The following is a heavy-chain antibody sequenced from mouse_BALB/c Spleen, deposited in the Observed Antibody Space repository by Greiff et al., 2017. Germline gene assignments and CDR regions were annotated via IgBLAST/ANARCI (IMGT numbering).Heavy chain of an antibody. CDR1: GFTFTDYY. CDR2: IRNKANGYTT. CDR3: ARDGYYGSSYPCAY. D-gene: IGHD1-1*01. V-gene: IGHV7-3*02. Sequence: EVKLMESGGGLVQPGGSLRLSCATSGFTFTDYYMSWVRQPPGKALEWLGFIRNKANGYTTEYSASVKGRFTISRDNSQSILYLQMNTLRAEDSATYYCARDGYYGSSYPCAYWGQGTLVTVSA. J-gene: IGHJ3*01.